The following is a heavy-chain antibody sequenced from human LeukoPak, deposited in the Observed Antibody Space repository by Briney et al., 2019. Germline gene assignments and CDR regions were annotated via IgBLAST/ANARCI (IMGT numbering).Heavy chain of an antibody. CDR2: INCDSGDT. J-gene: IGHJ4*02. CDR1: GCTFTDYS. D-gene: IGHD6-19*01. V-gene: IGHV1-2*02. Sequence: EASVKVSCKASGCTFTDYSIHWVRQAPGHGLDWMGRINCDSGDTYFAQKFQDRVTMTRDTSISTAYMELSSLRSDDTALYYCARGVSGSGWLYYSDYWNQGILMTVSS. CDR3: ARGVSGSGWLYYSDY.